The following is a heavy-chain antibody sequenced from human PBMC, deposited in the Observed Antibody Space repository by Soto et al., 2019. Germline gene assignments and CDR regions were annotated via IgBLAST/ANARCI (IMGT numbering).Heavy chain of an antibody. D-gene: IGHD3-10*01. CDR1: GFTLSDYY. Sequence: EVKLVESGGGLVQPGGSLRLSCAVSGFTLSDYYIDWVRQAPGRGLEWLDRSRDKANSFSTDYAASVKGRLSISRDDSESSVFLQMNSLRTEAMALYYCARTKSYGAYDVWGQGTVVMVSS. CDR3: ARTKSYGAYDV. J-gene: IGHJ3*01. CDR2: SRDKANSFST. V-gene: IGHV3-72*01.